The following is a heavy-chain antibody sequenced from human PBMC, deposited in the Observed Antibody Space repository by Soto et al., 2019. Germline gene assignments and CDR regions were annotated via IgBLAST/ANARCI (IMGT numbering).Heavy chain of an antibody. CDR2: IYDSGST. V-gene: IGHV4-30-4*01. CDR1: GGSISGGVGGLYY. CDR3: AREVIPLTTDWYFDL. Sequence: QLQLRESGPGLVKPSETLSLTCTVSGGSISGGVGGLYYWSWIRQPPGQGLGWIGYIYDSGSTYYNQTLKSRVTISADTSKNPFSLRLSSVTAADTAVYYCAREVIPLTTDWYFDLGGRGTLVTVSS. J-gene: IGHJ2*01.